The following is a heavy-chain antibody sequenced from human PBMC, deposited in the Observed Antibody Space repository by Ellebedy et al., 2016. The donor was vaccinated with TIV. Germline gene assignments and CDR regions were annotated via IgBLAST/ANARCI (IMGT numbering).Heavy chain of an antibody. CDR3: ARPRTAGAGTARGMDV. Sequence: MPGGSLRLSCTVSGGSISNYYWGWIRQPPGKGLEWIATIYYSGSTSHNPSLRSRLTISVDTSKNKFYLNLRSVTAADTAVYYCARPRTAGAGTARGMDVWGQGTTVTVSS. CDR1: GGSISNYY. D-gene: IGHD6-13*01. V-gene: IGHV4-39*01. CDR2: IYYSGST. J-gene: IGHJ6*02.